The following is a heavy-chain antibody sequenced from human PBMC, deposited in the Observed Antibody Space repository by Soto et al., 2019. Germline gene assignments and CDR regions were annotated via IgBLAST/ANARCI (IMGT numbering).Heavy chain of an antibody. D-gene: IGHD2-21*01. Sequence: QLHLVQSGAEVKKAGSSVKVSCKASGGTVSSYAITWVRQAPGKGLEWMGVFIPIFVSAHYAPKFQGRITITADESTSTAYMELSGLTSEDTAIYYCATELGENPASPVDSWGQGTLVTVSS. CDR3: ATELGENPASPVDS. J-gene: IGHJ4*02. V-gene: IGHV1-69*01. CDR1: GGTVSSYA. CDR2: FIPIFVSA.